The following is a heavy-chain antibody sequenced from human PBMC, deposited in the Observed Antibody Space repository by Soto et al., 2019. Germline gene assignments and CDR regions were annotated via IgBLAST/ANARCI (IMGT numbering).Heavy chain of an antibody. D-gene: IGHD6-13*01. CDR2: IYYSGNT. CDR1: GGSINSYY. CDR3: ARTNLYSSGWYPDY. Sequence: QVQLQESGPGLVKPSETLSLTCTVSGGSINSYYWSWIRQPPGKGLEWIGHIYYSGNTNYNPSLKTRFTISIDTSKNQFSLKLGSVTAADTAVYYCARTNLYSSGWYPDYWGQGTLVTVSS. V-gene: IGHV4-59*01. J-gene: IGHJ4*02.